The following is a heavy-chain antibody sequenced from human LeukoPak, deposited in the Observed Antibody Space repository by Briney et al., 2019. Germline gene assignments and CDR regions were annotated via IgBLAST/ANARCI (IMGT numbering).Heavy chain of an antibody. J-gene: IGHJ5*02. D-gene: IGHD3-10*01. CDR2: IYHSGST. CDR1: GGSISSSNW. Sequence: PSETLPLTCAVSGGSISSSNWWSWVRQPPGKGLEWIGEIYHSGSTNYNPSLKSRVTISVDKSKNQFSLKLSSVTAADTAVYYCASCTYYYGSGSRNWFDPWGQGTLVTVSS. V-gene: IGHV4-4*02. CDR3: ASCTYYYGSGSRNWFDP.